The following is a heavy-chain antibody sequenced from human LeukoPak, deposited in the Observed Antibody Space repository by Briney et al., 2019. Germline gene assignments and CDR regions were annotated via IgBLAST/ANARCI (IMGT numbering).Heavy chain of an antibody. J-gene: IGHJ5*02. V-gene: IGHV1-2*02. CDR1: GYTFTGQH. D-gene: IGHD3-22*01. CDR2: INPNSGGT. Sequence: ASAKVSCKASGYTFTGQHMHWVRQAPGQGLEWMGWINPNSGGTKYAQKFQGRVTMTRDTSISTAYMELTSLRSDDTAVYYCARDGDSSGYPASSSSRLDPWGQVTLVTVSS. CDR3: ARDGDSSGYPASSSSRLDP.